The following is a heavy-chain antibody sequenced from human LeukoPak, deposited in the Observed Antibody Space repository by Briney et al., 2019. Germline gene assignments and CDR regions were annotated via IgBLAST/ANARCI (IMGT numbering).Heavy chain of an antibody. V-gene: IGHV3-13*05. D-gene: IGHD5-12*01. Sequence: GGALRLSCAASGFTFSSYDMHWVRQATGKGLEWVSAIGTAGDPYYPGSVKGRFTISRENAKNSLYHQMNSLRAGDTAVYYCARGQRASESGCDNFDYWGQGTLVTVSS. J-gene: IGHJ4*02. CDR2: IGTAGDP. CDR3: ARGQRASESGCDNFDY. CDR1: GFTFSSYD.